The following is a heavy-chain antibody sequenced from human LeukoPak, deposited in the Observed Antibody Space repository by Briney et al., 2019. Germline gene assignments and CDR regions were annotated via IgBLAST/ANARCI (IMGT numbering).Heavy chain of an antibody. D-gene: IGHD2-2*01. CDR2: IIPIFGTA. J-gene: IGHJ6*02. CDR3: ARVGCSSTSCQGHYYYYGMDV. Sequence: GASVKVSCKASGGTFSSYAISWVRQAPGQGLEWMGGIIPIFGTANYAQKFQGRVTITADESTSTAYMELSSLRSEDTAVYYCARVGCSSTSCQGHYYYYGMDVWGQGTTVTVSS. V-gene: IGHV1-69*13. CDR1: GGTFSSYA.